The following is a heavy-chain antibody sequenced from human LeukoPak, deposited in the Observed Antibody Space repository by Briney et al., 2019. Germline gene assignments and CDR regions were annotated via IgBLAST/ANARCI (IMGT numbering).Heavy chain of an antibody. CDR2: IYYSGST. D-gene: IGHD6-13*01. CDR3: ARQSSSSWYFDY. Sequence: PSQTLSLTCTVSGGSISSGGYYWSWIRQPPGKGLEWIGYIYYSGSTNYNPSLKSRVTISVDTSKNQFSLKLSSVTAADTAVYYCARQSSSSWYFDYWGQGTLVTVSS. CDR1: GGSISSGGYY. V-gene: IGHV4-61*08. J-gene: IGHJ4*02.